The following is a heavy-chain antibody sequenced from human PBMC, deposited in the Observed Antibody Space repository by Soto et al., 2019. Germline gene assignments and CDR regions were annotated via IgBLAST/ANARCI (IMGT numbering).Heavy chain of an antibody. CDR1: GFTFSSHA. V-gene: IGHV3-23*01. J-gene: IGHJ4*02. D-gene: IGHD6-13*01. Sequence: EVQLLESGGGLVQPGGSLRLSCIASGFTFSSHAMTWVRQAPGKGLEWVSGLSDSGGSIYYADSVKGRFTISRDNSMNTLYLQMNTLRAEDTAVYYCAKVSSSWYAGFFDLWGQGTLVTVSS. CDR2: LSDSGGSI. CDR3: AKVSSSWYAGFFDL.